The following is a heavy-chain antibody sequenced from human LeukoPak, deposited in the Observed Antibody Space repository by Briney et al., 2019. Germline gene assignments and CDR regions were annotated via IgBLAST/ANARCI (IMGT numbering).Heavy chain of an antibody. Sequence: SETLSLTCAVYGGSFSSGYYWSWIRHSPGKGLEWIGEINHSESTIYSPPLRSRVTISVDTSKKHFSLKLSSVTAADTGLYYCARSKVTAYSYSGLDVWGKGTTVTVSS. CDR2: INHSEST. J-gene: IGHJ6*04. CDR3: ARSKVTAYSYSGLDV. V-gene: IGHV4-34*01. CDR1: GGSFSSGYY. D-gene: IGHD2-21*02.